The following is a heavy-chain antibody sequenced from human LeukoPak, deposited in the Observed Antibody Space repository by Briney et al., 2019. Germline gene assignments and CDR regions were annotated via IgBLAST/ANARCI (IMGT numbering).Heavy chain of an antibody. Sequence: QRGGSLRLSCAASGFIFSSYWMSWLRQPPGKGLEGGAKIKHVGREKYYVDSVKGRFTISRGNAQNSLYLQMSSLRAEDTPVYYCARYTFLGGGYYNYYFDYWGQGTLVPVSS. CDR1: GFIFSSYW. CDR3: ARYTFLGGGYYNYYFDY. D-gene: IGHD1-26*01. V-gene: IGHV3-7*01. J-gene: IGHJ4*02. CDR2: IKHVGREK.